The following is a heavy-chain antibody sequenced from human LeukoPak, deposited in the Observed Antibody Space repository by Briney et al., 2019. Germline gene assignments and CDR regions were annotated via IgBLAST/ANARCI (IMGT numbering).Heavy chain of an antibody. CDR1: GFTFSSYG. Sequence: PGGSLRLSCAASGFTFSSYGMSWVRQAPGKGLEWVSAISGSGGSTYYADSVKGRFTISRDNSKNTLYLQMNSLRAEDTAVYYRARDRVSSGWDHDYWGQGTLVTVSS. J-gene: IGHJ4*02. CDR2: ISGSGGST. V-gene: IGHV3-23*01. CDR3: ARDRVSSGWDHDY. D-gene: IGHD6-19*01.